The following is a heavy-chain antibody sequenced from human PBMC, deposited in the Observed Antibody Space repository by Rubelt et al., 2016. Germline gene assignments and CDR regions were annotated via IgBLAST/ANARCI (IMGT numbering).Heavy chain of an antibody. V-gene: IGHV4-59*08. CDR1: GGSISSYY. CDR3: ARRLAVAAPLDY. D-gene: IGHD6-19*01. CDR2: IYHSGST. J-gene: IGHJ4*02. Sequence: QVQLQESGPGLVKPSETLSPTCTVSGGSISSYYWSWIRQPPGKGLEWIGYIYHSGSTNYNPSLKSRVTISVDTSKNQVSRKLSSVTAADTSVYYCARRLAVAAPLDYWGQGTLVTVSS.